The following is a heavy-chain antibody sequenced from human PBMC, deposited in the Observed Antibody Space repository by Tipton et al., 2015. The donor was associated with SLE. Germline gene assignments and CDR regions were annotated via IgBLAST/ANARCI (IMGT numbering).Heavy chain of an antibody. CDR1: GGSFSGYY. CDR2: INHSGST. Sequence: LRLSCAVYGGSFSGYYWSWIRQPPGKGLEWIGEINHSGSTNYNPSLKSRVTISVDTSKNQFSLKLSSVTAADTAVYYCARRADCWGQGTLVTVSS. V-gene: IGHV4-34*01. CDR3: ARRADC. J-gene: IGHJ4*02.